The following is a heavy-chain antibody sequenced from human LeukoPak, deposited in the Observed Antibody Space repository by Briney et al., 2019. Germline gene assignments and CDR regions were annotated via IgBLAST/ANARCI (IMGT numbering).Heavy chain of an antibody. D-gene: IGHD2-15*01. CDR1: GFTFSSYA. J-gene: IGHJ3*02. CDR3: AKGDCRGGSCFYDGFDI. CDR2: ISGSGGST. V-gene: IGHV3-23*01. Sequence: GGSLRLSCAASGFTFSSYAMSWVRQAPGKGLEWVSAISGSGGSTYYADSVKGRFTISRDNSKNTLYLQMNSLRAEDTAVYYCAKGDCRGGSCFYDGFDIWGQGTMVTVSS.